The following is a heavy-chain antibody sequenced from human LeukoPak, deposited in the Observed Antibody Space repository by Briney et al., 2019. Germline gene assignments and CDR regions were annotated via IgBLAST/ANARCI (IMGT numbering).Heavy chain of an antibody. D-gene: IGHD4-11*01. J-gene: IGHJ4*02. Sequence: GGSLRLSCVASGFSFSSYWVHWVRQPPGKGLVWVSRIKLDVSSTNYADSVKGRFTISRDNAKNTLYLQMNSLRAEDTAVYYCARGLVPGFLDYWGQGTPVTVSS. CDR3: ARGLVPGFLDY. V-gene: IGHV3-74*01. CDR1: GFSFSSYW. CDR2: IKLDVSST.